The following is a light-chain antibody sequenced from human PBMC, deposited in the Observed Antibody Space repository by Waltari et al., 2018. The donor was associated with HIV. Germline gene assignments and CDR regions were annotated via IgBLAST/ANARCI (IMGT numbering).Light chain of an antibody. CDR2: RNN. Sequence: QAGLTQPPSVSKGLRPTATLTCTGNSNNVGNQGAAWLQQHQGHPPKPLFYRNNNRPSGISERFSASRSGNTASLTITGLQPEDEADYFCSAWDSSLSAVVFGGGTTLTVL. CDR3: SAWDSSLSAVV. V-gene: IGLV10-54*04. J-gene: IGLJ2*01. CDR1: SNNVGNQG.